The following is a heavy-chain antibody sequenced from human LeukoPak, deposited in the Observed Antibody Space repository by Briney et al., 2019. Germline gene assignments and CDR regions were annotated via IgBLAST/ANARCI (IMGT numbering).Heavy chain of an antibody. Sequence: GSLRLSCAASGFTFSSYAMSWVRQAPGKGLEWVSAISGSGGSTYYADSVKGRFTISRDNSKNTLYLQMNSLRAEDTAVYYCAKDQGGGSIGDDAFDIWGQGTMVTVSS. CDR3: AKDQGGGSIGDDAFDI. CDR2: ISGSGGST. J-gene: IGHJ3*02. CDR1: GFTFSSYA. D-gene: IGHD2-15*01. V-gene: IGHV3-23*01.